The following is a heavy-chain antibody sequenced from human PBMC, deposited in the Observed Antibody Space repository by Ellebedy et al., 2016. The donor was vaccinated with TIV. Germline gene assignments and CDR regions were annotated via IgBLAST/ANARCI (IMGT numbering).Heavy chain of an antibody. CDR2: INGGGGII. J-gene: IGHJ6*02. CDR3: TNTYPEEGLDV. V-gene: IGHV3-23*01. CDR1: AFTFSSYD. D-gene: IGHD2-21*01. Sequence: GGSLRLXXEASAFTFSSYDMSWVRQAPGTGLEWVSSINGGGGIIYYAGSVKGRFTISRDNSKKTVYLQMNSLRAEDTAKYYCTNTYPEEGLDVWGQGTTVTVSS.